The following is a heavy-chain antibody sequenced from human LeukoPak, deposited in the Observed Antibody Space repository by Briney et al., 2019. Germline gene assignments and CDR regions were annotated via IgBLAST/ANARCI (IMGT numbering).Heavy chain of an antibody. Sequence: RTSETLSLTCSVSGGSISSGDYYWSWIRQPPGKGLEWIGNIYYSGSTYYNPSLKSRVIISVDTSKNQFSLKLSSVTAADTAVYYCARDRSGDGYNNDYWGQGTLVTVSS. D-gene: IGHD5-24*01. CDR2: IYYSGST. CDR3: ARDRSGDGYNNDY. J-gene: IGHJ4*02. V-gene: IGHV4-30-4*01. CDR1: GGSISSGDYY.